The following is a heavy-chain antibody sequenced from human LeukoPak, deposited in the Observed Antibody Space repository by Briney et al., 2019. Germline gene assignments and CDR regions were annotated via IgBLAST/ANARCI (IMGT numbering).Heavy chain of an antibody. V-gene: IGHV4-59*01. CDR2: IYFSGST. CDR1: GDSLSGFY. Sequence: SETLSLTCPVSGDSLSGFYWSWIRQPPGKGLECIGSIYFSGSTNYNPSLKSRVTMSVDTSENQFSLWLSSMTAADTAVYYCARLGRDGYTHWYFDLWGRGALVAVSS. CDR3: ARLGRDGYTHWYFDL. D-gene: IGHD5-24*01. J-gene: IGHJ2*01.